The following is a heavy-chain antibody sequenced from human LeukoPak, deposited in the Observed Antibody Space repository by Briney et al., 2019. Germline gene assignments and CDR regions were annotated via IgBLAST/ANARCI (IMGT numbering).Heavy chain of an antibody. V-gene: IGHV3-30*02. CDR3: AKGYGSGSYYKRAYYFDY. Sequence: PGGSLRLSCAASGFTFSSYGMHWVRQAPGKGLEWVAFIRYDGSNKYYADSVKGRFTISRDNSKNTLYLQMNSLRAEDTAVYYCAKGYGSGSYYKRAYYFDYWGQGTLVTVSS. D-gene: IGHD3-10*01. CDR2: IRYDGSNK. J-gene: IGHJ4*02. CDR1: GFTFSSYG.